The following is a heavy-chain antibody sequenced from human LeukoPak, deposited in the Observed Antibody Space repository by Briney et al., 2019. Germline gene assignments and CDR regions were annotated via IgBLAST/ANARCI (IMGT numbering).Heavy chain of an antibody. CDR2: INPSGGST. CDR1: GYAFTNYY. CDR3: ARRNSHIGSYRPSYYFDY. V-gene: IGHV1-46*01. D-gene: IGHD1-26*01. Sequence: GASVKVSCKSSGYAFTNYYMHWVRQAPGQGLEWMGIINPSGGSTIYAQKFQGRVTMTRDTSTGTIYMELSSLRSEDTAVYYCARRNSHIGSYRPSYYFDYWGQGTLVTVSS. J-gene: IGHJ4*02.